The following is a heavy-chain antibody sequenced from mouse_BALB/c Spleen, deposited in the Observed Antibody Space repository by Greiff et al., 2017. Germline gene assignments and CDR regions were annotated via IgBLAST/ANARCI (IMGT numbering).Heavy chain of an antibody. V-gene: IGHV1-80*01. CDR3: ARRYDGYYLWFAY. D-gene: IGHD2-3*01. J-gene: IGHJ3*01. Sequence: VQLVESGAELVRPGSSVKISCKASGYAFSSYWMNWVKQRPGQGLEWIGQIYPGDGDTNYNGKFKGKATLTADKSSSTAYMQLSSLTSEDSAVYFCARRYDGYYLWFAYWGQGTLVTVSA. CDR1: GYAFSSYW. CDR2: IYPGDGDT.